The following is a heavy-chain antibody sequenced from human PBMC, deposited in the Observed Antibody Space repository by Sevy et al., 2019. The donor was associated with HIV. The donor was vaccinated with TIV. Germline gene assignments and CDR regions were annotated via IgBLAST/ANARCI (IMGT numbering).Heavy chain of an antibody. Sequence: SETLSLTCAVYGRSFSGYYWSWIRQPPGKGLEWIGEINHSGSTNYNPSLKSRVTISVDTSKNQFSLKLSSVTAADTAVYYCVTREVVQGKYFDYWGQGTLVTVSS. CDR3: VTREVVQGKYFDY. D-gene: IGHD3-16*02. V-gene: IGHV4-34*01. J-gene: IGHJ4*02. CDR2: INHSGST. CDR1: GRSFSGYY.